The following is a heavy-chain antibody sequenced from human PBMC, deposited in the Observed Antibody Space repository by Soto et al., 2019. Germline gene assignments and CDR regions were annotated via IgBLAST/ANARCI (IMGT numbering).Heavy chain of an antibody. CDR1: GGSISSYY. CDR2: IYYSGST. V-gene: IGHV4-59*08. CDR3: ARGDYYGSGSYYPSHYYYYMDV. D-gene: IGHD3-10*01. J-gene: IGHJ6*03. Sequence: SETLSLTCTVSGGSISSYYWSWIRQPPGKGLEWIGYIYYSGSTNYNPSLKSRVTISVGTSKNQFSLKLSSVTAADTAVYYCARGDYYGSGSYYPSHYYYYMDVWGKGTTVTVSS.